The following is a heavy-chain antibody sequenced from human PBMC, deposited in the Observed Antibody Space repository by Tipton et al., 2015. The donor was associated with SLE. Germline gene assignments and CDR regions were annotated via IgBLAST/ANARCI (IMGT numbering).Heavy chain of an antibody. CDR1: GGSISSSSYY. CDR2: IYYSGST. CDR3: ARGVWSGSFFDL. D-gene: IGHD3-3*01. Sequence: TLSLTCTVSGGSISSSSYYWGWIRQPPGKGLEWIGSIYYSGSTYYNPSLKSRVTISVDTSKNQFSLKLSSVTAADTAVYYCARGVWSGSFFDLWGLGTLVTVSS. J-gene: IGHJ2*01. V-gene: IGHV4-39*07.